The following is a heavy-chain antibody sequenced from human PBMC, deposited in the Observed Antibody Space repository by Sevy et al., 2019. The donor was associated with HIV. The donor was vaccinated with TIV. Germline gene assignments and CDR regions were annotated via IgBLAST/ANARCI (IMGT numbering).Heavy chain of an antibody. V-gene: IGHV3-49*04. CDR2: IRSKAYGGTT. D-gene: IGHD2-15*01. Sequence: GGSLRLSCTASGFTFGDYAMSWVRQAPGKGLEWVGFIRSKAYGGTTEYAASVKGRFTISRDDSKSIAYLQMNSLKTEDTAVYYCTRDIDSCSGGSSYPTYDYWGQGTLVTVSS. CDR3: TRDIDSCSGGSSYPTYDY. CDR1: GFTFGDYA. J-gene: IGHJ4*02.